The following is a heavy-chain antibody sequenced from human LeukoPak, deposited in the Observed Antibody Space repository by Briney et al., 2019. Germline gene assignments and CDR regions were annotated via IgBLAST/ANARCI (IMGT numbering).Heavy chain of an antibody. Sequence: GGSLRLSCSASGFTFRGYAMHWVRQAPGKGLEYVSAISSNGGNIYYADSVKGRFTISRDNSKNTLYLQMSSLRAEDTAVYYCVKGTVTTRINWFDPWGQGTLVTVSS. D-gene: IGHD4-11*01. CDR1: GFTFRGYA. CDR3: VKGTVTTRINWFDP. V-gene: IGHV3-64D*09. CDR2: ISSNGGNI. J-gene: IGHJ5*02.